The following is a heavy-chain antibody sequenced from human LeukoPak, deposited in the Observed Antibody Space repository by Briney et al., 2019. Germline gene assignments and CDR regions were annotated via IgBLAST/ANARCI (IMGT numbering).Heavy chain of an antibody. Sequence: SETLSLTCTVSGGSISSYYWSWIRQPAGRGLGWIGRIYTSGSTNYNPSLKSRVTMSVDTSKNQFSLKLSSVTDADTAVYYCARGAYGSGSYYEAYYYYMDVWGKGTTVTVSS. CDR2: IYTSGST. V-gene: IGHV4-4*07. D-gene: IGHD3-10*01. J-gene: IGHJ6*03. CDR1: GGSISSYY. CDR3: ARGAYGSGSYYEAYYYYMDV.